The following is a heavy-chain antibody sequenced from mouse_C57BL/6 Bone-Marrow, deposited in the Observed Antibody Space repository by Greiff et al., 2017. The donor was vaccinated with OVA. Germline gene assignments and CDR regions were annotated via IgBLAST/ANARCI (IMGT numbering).Heavy chain of an antibody. J-gene: IGHJ3*01. Sequence: QVQLKESGAELVKPGASVKLSCKASGYTFTSYWMQWVKQRPGQGLEWIGEIDPSDSYTNYNQKFKGKATLTVDTSSSTAYMQLSSLTSEDSAVYYCASAVLAYWGQGTLVTVSA. CDR2: IDPSDSYT. V-gene: IGHV1-50*01. CDR1: GYTFTSYW. CDR3: ASAVLAY.